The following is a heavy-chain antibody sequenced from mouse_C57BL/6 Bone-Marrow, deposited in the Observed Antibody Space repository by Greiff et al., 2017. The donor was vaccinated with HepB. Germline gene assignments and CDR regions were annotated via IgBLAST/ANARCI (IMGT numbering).Heavy chain of an antibody. CDR2: IDHENGDT. CDR3: ATGGGYGGGAWFAY. D-gene: IGHD2-2*01. Sequence: EVQGVESGAELVRPGASVKLSCTASGFNIKDDYMHWVKQRPEQGLEWIGWIDHENGDTEYASKFQGKDTITTDTASNTAYLQLSSLTSEDTAVYYCATGGGYGGGAWFAYWGQGTLVTVSA. V-gene: IGHV14-4*01. J-gene: IGHJ3*01. CDR1: GFNIKDDY.